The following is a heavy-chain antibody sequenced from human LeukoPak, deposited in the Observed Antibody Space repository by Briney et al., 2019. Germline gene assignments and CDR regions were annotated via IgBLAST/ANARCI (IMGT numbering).Heavy chain of an antibody. J-gene: IGHJ4*02. Sequence: PSETLSLTCTFSGGSISSYFWSWIRQPPGKGLEWIGYIYYSGTTNYNPSLKSRVTISVDTSKNQFSLKLSSVTAADTAVYYCARTRYYYNSWSYGAPYYFDYWGQGTLVTVSS. CDR1: GGSISSYF. CDR3: ARTRYYYNSWSYGAPYYFDY. V-gene: IGHV4-59*08. D-gene: IGHD3-10*01. CDR2: IYYSGTT.